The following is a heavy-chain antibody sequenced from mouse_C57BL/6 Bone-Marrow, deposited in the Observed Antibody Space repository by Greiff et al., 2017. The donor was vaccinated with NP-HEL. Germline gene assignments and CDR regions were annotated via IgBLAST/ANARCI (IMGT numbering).Heavy chain of an antibody. CDR3: AGGHYDDY. CDR2: IDPSDSYT. CDR1: GYTFTSYW. V-gene: IGHV1-59*01. J-gene: IGHJ2*01. Sequence: QVQLQQPGAELVRPGTSVKLSCKASGYTFTSYWMHWVKQRPGQGLEWIGVIDPSDSYTNYNQKFKGKATLTVDTSSSTAYMQLSSLTSEDSAVYYGAGGHYDDYWGQGTTLTVSS.